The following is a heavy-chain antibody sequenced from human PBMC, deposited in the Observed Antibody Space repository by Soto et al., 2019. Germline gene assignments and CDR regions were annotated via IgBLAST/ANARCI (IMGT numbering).Heavy chain of an antibody. CDR1: GFTFSSYA. Sequence: EVQLLESGGGLVQPGGSLRLSCAASGFTFSSYAMSWVRQAPGKGLEWVSAISGSGGSTYYADSVKGRFTISRDNSKNTLYLQMNSLRAEDTAVYYCAKEGGGWGYSYGIVGATVFDYWGQGTLVTVSS. V-gene: IGHV3-23*01. D-gene: IGHD1-26*01. CDR3: AKEGGGWGYSYGIVGATVFDY. CDR2: ISGSGGST. J-gene: IGHJ4*02.